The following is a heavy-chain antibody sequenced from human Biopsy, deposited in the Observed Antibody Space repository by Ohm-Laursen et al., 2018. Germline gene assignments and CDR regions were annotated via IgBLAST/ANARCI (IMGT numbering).Heavy chain of an antibody. V-gene: IGHV1-46*01. D-gene: IGHD1-26*01. CDR3: ARGPHSGSHSCFDY. Sequence: ASVKVSCKSSGYSFTSYYMHWVRQAPGQGLEWMGMINPSGSTTSYPQIFQGRVTMTRDTSKSTVYMELSSLRSADTAIYYCARGPHSGSHSCFDYWGRGTLVTVSS. CDR2: INPSGSTT. CDR1: GYSFTSYY. J-gene: IGHJ4*02.